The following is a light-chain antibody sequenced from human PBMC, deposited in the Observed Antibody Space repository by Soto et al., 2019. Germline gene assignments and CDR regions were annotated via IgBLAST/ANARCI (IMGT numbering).Light chain of an antibody. J-gene: IGKJ4*01. V-gene: IGKV3-20*01. CDR3: QQYYTSSPLT. CDR2: GAS. Sequence: EIVLTQSPGTLSLSPGDRATLSCRASQSVTSNYLAWYQQKPGQAPRLLLYGASRRAIGIPDRFSGSGSGTDFTLTISRLEPEDFAVYYCQQYYTSSPLTFGGGTKVEIK. CDR1: QSVTSNY.